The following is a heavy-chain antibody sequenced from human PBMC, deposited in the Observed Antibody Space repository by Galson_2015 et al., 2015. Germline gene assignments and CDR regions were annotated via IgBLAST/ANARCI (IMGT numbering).Heavy chain of an antibody. J-gene: IGHJ4*02. V-gene: IGHV3-49*03. CDR1: GFTFGDYA. CDR2: IRSTAYGGTT. D-gene: IGHD2-15*01. CDR3: TRCSGGSCHLIDY. Sequence: SLRLSCAASGFTFGDYAMSWFRQAPGKGLEWVGFIRSTAYGGTTEYAASVKGRFTISRDDSKSIAYLQMNSLKTEDTAVYYCTRCSGGSCHLIDYWGQGTLVTVSS.